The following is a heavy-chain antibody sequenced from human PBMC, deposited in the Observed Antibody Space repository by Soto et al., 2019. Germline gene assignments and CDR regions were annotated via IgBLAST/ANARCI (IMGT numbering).Heavy chain of an antibody. Sequence: ASVKVSCKASGYTFTSYAMHWVRQAPGQRLEWMGWINAGNGNTKYSQKFQGRVTITRDTSASTAYMELSSLRSEDTAVYYCARXSGRAVTTTFRWYYFDYWGQGTLVTVSS. CDR1: GYTFTSYA. D-gene: IGHD4-17*01. CDR2: INAGNGNT. CDR3: ARXSGRAVTTTFRWYYFDY. V-gene: IGHV1-3*01. J-gene: IGHJ4*02.